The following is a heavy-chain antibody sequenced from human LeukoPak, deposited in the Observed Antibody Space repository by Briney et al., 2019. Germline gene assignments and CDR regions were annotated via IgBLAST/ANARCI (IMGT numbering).Heavy chain of an antibody. CDR1: GGTFISYA. V-gene: IGHV1-69*13. Sequence: GASVKVSCKASGGTFISYAISWVRQAPGQGLEWMGGIIPIFDTANYAQKFQGRVTITADESTSTAYMELSSLRSEDTAVYYCARDGGYCSSTSCHHDYWGEGTLVTV. CDR3: ARDGGYCSSTSCHHDY. J-gene: IGHJ4*02. CDR2: IIPIFDTA. D-gene: IGHD2-2*01.